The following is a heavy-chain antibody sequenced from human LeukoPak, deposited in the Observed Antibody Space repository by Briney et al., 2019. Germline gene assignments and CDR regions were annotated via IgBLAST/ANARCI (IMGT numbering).Heavy chain of an antibody. CDR2: IYYSGST. D-gene: IGHD6-19*01. Sequence: SETLSLTCAVSGGSISSSNWWSWVRQPPGKGLEWIGYIYYSGSTNYNPSLKSRVTISVDTSKNQFSLKLSSVTAADTAVYYCARAGGYSSLDYWGQGTLVTVSS. J-gene: IGHJ4*02. CDR1: GGSISSSNW. CDR3: ARAGGYSSLDY. V-gene: IGHV4-4*02.